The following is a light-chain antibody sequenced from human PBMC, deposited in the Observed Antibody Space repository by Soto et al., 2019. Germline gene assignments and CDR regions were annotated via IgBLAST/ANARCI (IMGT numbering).Light chain of an antibody. Sequence: DIQMTQSPSSLSSSVGDRGTITCRASLPISNYLAWYQQKPGKIPTLLIYAASTLQAGLPSRFSGSCSGTAFTLTISSLQPEDFAAYYCQKYNSAPLTFGGGTKVEIK. V-gene: IGKV1-27*01. CDR2: AAS. CDR3: QKYNSAPLT. CDR1: LPISNY. J-gene: IGKJ4*02.